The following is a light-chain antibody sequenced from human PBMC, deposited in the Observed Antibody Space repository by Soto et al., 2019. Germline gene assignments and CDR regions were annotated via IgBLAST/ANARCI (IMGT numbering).Light chain of an antibody. CDR1: TSDVGGYDY. CDR2: EVS. V-gene: IGLV2-14*01. Sequence: QSVLTQPASVSGSPGQSITISCTGTTSDVGGYDYVSWYQQHPGKAPNLMISEVSNRPSGVSNRFSGSKSANTASLTISGLQAEDEADYYCSSYASSGTVVFGGGTKLTVL. CDR3: SSYASSGTVV. J-gene: IGLJ3*02.